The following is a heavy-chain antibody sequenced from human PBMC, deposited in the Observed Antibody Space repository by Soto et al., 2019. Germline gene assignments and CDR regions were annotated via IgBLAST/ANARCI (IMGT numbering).Heavy chain of an antibody. CDR2: INPSGGST. V-gene: IGHV1-46*01. Sequence: ASVKVSCKASGYTFTSYYMHWVRQAPGQGLEWMGIINPSGGSTSYAQKFQGTVTMTRXXXXXXVXLXLXXLXAEDTAVYYCARVVDYDYVWGSYRPGEAFAIWG. CDR1: GYTFTSYY. CDR3: ARVVDYDYVWGSYRPGEAFAI. J-gene: IGHJ3*02. D-gene: IGHD3-16*02.